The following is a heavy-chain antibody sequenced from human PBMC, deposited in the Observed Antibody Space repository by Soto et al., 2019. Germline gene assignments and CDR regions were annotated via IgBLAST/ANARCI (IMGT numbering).Heavy chain of an antibody. J-gene: IGHJ6*02. CDR1: GFTFSSYA. CDR3: AKPSGFGELPSYYYYYGMDV. V-gene: IGHV3-23*01. CDR2: ISGSGGST. Sequence: GGSLRLSCAASGFTFSSYAMSWVRQAPGKGLEWVSAISGSGGSTYYADSVKGRFTISRDNSKNTLYLQMNSLRAEDTAVYYCAKPSGFGELPSYYYYYGMDVWGQGTTVTVSS. D-gene: IGHD3-10*01.